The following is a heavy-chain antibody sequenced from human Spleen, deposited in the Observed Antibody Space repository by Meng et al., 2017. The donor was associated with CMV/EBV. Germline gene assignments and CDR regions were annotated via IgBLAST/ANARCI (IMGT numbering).Heavy chain of an antibody. V-gene: IGHV1-2*02. CDR2: INPNSGDT. CDR1: RYTFKGYY. Sequence: ASVKVSCKTSRYTFKGYYIHWVRQAPGQGLEWMGWINPNSGDTDYAQKFQGRVTMTRDTSISTAYMELSRLRSDDTAVYYCARTRSGYYYGDYWGQGTLVTVSS. CDR3: ARTRSGYYYGDY. J-gene: IGHJ4*02. D-gene: IGHD3-22*01.